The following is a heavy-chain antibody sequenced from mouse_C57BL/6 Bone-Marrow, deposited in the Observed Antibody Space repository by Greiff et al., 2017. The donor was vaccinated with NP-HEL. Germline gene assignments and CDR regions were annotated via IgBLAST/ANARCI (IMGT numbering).Heavy chain of an antibody. CDR1: GYTFTSYW. Sequence: VQLQQPGAELVRPGTSVKLSCKASGYTFTSYWMHWVKQRPGQGLEWIGVIDPSDSYTNYNQKFKGKATLTVDTSSSTAYMQLSSLTSEDSAVYYCARGVGFAYWGQGTLVTVSA. CDR2: IDPSDSYT. J-gene: IGHJ3*01. CDR3: ARGVGFAY. D-gene: IGHD1-3*01. V-gene: IGHV1-59*01.